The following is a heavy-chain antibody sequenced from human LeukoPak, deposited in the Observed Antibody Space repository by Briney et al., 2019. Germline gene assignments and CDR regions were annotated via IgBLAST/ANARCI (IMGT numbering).Heavy chain of an antibody. CDR3: VRGAVPGDNWYFDL. Sequence: PGGSLRLSCATSGVSFSAYDMHWVRQALGKSLEWGSAFGSAGDTYYPGAVKCRFTISRDYAKNSLFHQMNNLIAGDAAVYFCVRGAVPGDNWYFDLWGRGTLVTVSS. V-gene: IGHV3-13*01. CDR2: FGSAGDT. CDR1: GVSFSAYD. J-gene: IGHJ2*01. D-gene: IGHD3-10*01.